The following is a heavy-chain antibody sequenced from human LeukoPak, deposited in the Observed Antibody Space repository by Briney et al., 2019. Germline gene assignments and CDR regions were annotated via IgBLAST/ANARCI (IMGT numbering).Heavy chain of an antibody. CDR3: ARSTYSDYYDSSGYSPGDFDY. Sequence: AGGSLRLSCAASGFTFSSYEMNWVRQAPGKGLEWVSYISSSGSTIYYADSVKGRFTISRDNAKNSLYLQMNSLRAEDTAVYYCARSTYSDYYDSSGYSPGDFDYWGQGTLVTVSS. J-gene: IGHJ4*02. D-gene: IGHD3-22*01. CDR2: ISSSGSTI. V-gene: IGHV3-48*03. CDR1: GFTFSSYE.